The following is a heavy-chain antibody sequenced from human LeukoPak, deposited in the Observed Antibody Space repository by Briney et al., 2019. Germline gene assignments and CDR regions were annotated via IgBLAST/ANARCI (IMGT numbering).Heavy chain of an antibody. D-gene: IGHD3-10*02. CDR3: AELGITMIGGV. J-gene: IGHJ6*04. CDR2: ISSSGSAI. CDR1: GFTSSSYE. Sequence: GGSLRLSCAASGFTSSSYEMNWVRQAPGKGLEWVSYISSSGSAIYYADSVKGRFTISRDNAKNSLYLQMNSLRAEDTAVYYCAELGITMIGGVWGKGTTVTISS. V-gene: IGHV3-48*03.